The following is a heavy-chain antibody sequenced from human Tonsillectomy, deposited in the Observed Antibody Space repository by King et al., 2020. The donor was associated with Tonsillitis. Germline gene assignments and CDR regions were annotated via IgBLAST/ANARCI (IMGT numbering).Heavy chain of an antibody. CDR2: IYYSGST. D-gene: IGHD5-12*01. CDR3: ARLYSGYDVFDY. V-gene: IGHV4-39*01. CDR1: GGSLSSSTYY. J-gene: IGHJ4*02. Sequence: QLQESGPGLVKPSETLSLTCTVSGGSLSSSTYYWGWIRQPPGKGMEWIGSIYYSGSTHYSPSLMSRVTISVDTSKNQFSLKVSSVTAADTAVYYCARLYSGYDVFDYWGQGTLVTVSS.